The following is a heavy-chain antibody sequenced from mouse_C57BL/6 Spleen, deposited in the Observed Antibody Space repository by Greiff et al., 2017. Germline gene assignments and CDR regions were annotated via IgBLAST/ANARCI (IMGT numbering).Heavy chain of an antibody. J-gene: IGHJ2*01. V-gene: IGHV2-2*01. CDR1: GFSLTSYG. CDR3: ARKDLYFDY. Sequence: VQLQQSGPGLVQPSQSLSITCTVSGFSLTSYGVHWVRQSPGKGLEWLGVIWSGGSTDYNAAFISRLSISKDNSKSQVFFKMNSLQADDTAIYYCARKDLYFDYWGQGTTLTVSS. CDR2: IWSGGST.